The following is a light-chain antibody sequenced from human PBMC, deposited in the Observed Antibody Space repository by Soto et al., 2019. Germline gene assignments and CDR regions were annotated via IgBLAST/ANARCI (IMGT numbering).Light chain of an antibody. Sequence: EIVMTQSPATLSASPGERATLSCRASHSVNSDLAWYQQKPGQAPRLLIHDASTRATGIPVRFSASGSGTEFTLTISSLQSEDFAIYYCQQYNNWPLGFGGGTKVEIK. J-gene: IGKJ4*01. CDR3: QQYNNWPLG. CDR2: DAS. CDR1: HSVNSD. V-gene: IGKV3-15*01.